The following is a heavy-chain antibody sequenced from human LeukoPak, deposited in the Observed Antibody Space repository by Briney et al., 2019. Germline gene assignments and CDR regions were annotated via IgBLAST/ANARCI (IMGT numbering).Heavy chain of an antibody. D-gene: IGHD2-21*01. CDR2: INHCGST. V-gene: IGHV4-34*01. Sequence: PSETLSLTCAVYGWPFSGYYWSWIGQPPGKGLEWIGEINHCGSTNYKPSLIRRVTISVDTSKNQFSLKMSSLNAADTAVYYCARGGAATSILPRNGFDFWGQGTMAIVS. J-gene: IGHJ3*01. CDR3: ARGGAATSILPRNGFDF. CDR1: GWPFSGYY.